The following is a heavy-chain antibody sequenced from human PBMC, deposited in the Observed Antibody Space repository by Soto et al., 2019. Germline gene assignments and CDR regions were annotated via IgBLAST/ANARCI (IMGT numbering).Heavy chain of an antibody. CDR2: IKSKTDGGTT. V-gene: IGHV3-15*01. Sequence: EVQLVESGGGLVKPGGSLRLSCAASGFTFSNAWLSWVRQAPGKGLEWVGRIKSKTDGGTTDYAAPVKGRFTISRDDSKNTLYLKMNSLKTEDTAVYYCTTESESSDFWSGYPFDYWGQGTLVTVSS. CDR1: GFTFSNAW. CDR3: TTESESSDFWSGYPFDY. D-gene: IGHD3-3*01. J-gene: IGHJ4*02.